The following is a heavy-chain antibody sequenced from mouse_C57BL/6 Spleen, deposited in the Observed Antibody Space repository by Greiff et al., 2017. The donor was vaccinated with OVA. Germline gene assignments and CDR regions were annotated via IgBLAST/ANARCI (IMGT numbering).Heavy chain of an antibody. J-gene: IGHJ2*01. CDR1: GYTFTSYW. Sequence: VQLQQPGAELVKPGASVKLSCKASGYTFTSYWMHWVKQRPGQGLEWIGMIHPNSGSTNYNEKFKSKVTLTVDKSSSTAYMQLSSLTSEDSAVYYCARSTPIDYWGQGTTLTVSS. CDR3: ARSTPIDY. CDR2: IHPNSGST. V-gene: IGHV1-64*01.